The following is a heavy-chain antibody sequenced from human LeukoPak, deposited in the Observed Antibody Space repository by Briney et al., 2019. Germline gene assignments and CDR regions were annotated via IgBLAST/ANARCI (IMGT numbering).Heavy chain of an antibody. Sequence: PGGSLRLSCAASGFTVSSSYMYWVRQAPGKGLEWVSFFYRGDSTYYAESVRGRFTISRDNSKNTLYLLMNSLIPEDTAVYYCARVGATTDFDYWGQGTLVTVSS. CDR2: FYRGDST. V-gene: IGHV3-53*01. CDR1: GFTVSSSY. J-gene: IGHJ4*02. D-gene: IGHD1-26*01. CDR3: ARVGATTDFDY.